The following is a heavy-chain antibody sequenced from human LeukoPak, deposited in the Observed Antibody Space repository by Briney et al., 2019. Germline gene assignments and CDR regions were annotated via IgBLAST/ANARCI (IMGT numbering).Heavy chain of an antibody. D-gene: IGHD3-16*01. Sequence: PGGSLRLSCAASGFTFRSYAMSWVRQAPGKGLEWVSSISASGGAPHYADSVKGRFTISRDNSKNTLSLQMNSLRAEDTAVYYCARHFRSLRLGEAGLVDYWGQGTLVTVSS. CDR2: ISASGGAP. CDR3: ARHFRSLRLGEAGLVDY. V-gene: IGHV3-23*01. J-gene: IGHJ4*02. CDR1: GFTFRSYA.